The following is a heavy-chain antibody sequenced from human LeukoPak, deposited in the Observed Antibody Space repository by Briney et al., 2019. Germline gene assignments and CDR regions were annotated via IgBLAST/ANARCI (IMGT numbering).Heavy chain of an antibody. Sequence: ASVKVSCKASGYTFTSYGISWVRQAPGQGLEWMGWISAYNGNTNYAQKLQGRVTMTTDTSTRTAYMELRSLRSDDTAVYSCARGVAGLVRGDAFDIWGQGTMVTVSS. CDR1: GYTFTSYG. D-gene: IGHD3-10*01. J-gene: IGHJ3*02. V-gene: IGHV1-18*04. CDR3: ARGVAGLVRGDAFDI. CDR2: ISAYNGNT.